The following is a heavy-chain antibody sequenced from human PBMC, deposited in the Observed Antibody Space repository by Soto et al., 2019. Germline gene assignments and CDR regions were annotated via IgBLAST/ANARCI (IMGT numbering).Heavy chain of an antibody. CDR2: IYYSGST. Sequence: SETLSLTCTVSGGSISSYYWSWIRQPPGKGLEWIGYIYYSGSTNYNPSLKSRVTISVDTSKNQFSLKLSSVTAADTAVYYCARHGYSSSWVRSDAFDIWGQGTMVT. CDR3: ARHGYSSSWVRSDAFDI. D-gene: IGHD6-13*01. J-gene: IGHJ3*02. V-gene: IGHV4-59*08. CDR1: GGSISSYY.